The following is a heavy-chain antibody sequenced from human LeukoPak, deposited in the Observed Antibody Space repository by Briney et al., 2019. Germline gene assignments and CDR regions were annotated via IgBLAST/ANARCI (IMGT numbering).Heavy chain of an antibody. V-gene: IGHV3-48*03. D-gene: IGHD2-2*01. Sequence: GGSLRLSCAVSGFTFSSYEMNWVRQAPGKGLEWLSYISSSGRTFYYADSVKGRFTISRDNAKNSLYLQMNSLRAEDTAVYYCARDSTNPPWGKGTTVTVSS. CDR3: ARDSTNPP. J-gene: IGHJ6*04. CDR2: ISSSGRTF. CDR1: GFTFSSYE.